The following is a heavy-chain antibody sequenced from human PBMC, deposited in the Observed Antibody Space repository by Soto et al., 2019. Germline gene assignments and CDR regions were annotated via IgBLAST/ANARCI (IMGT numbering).Heavy chain of an antibody. J-gene: IGHJ3*02. CDR3: AHREGEYYDILTGYVSRSGDDLFDI. V-gene: IGHV2-5*02. Sequence: QITLKESGPTLVKPTQTLTLTCTFSGFSLSTSGVGVGWIRQPPGKALEWLALIYWDDDKRYSPSLKSRLTIPKDPSKNQVVLTRTNMDPVDTATSYCAHREGEYYDILTGYVSRSGDDLFDIWGQGTMVTVSS. CDR2: IYWDDDK. D-gene: IGHD3-9*01. CDR1: GFSLSTSGVG.